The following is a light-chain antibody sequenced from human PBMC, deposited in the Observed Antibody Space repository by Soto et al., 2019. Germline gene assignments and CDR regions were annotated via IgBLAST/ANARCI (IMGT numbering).Light chain of an antibody. CDR3: QQYHDWPIT. CDR2: DAS. J-gene: IGKJ5*01. Sequence: EIVMTQSPDTLAVSPGGRATLSCRAIQSVSSNLDWHPQTPGQAPRIXMYDASPRETGISALVVCRGAGAGCTRAISSLKYEDVAVDLCQQYHDWPITFGQGTRLEIK. CDR1: QSVSSN. V-gene: IGKV3-15*01.